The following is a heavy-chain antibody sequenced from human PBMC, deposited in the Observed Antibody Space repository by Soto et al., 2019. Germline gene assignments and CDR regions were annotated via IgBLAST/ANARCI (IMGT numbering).Heavy chain of an antibody. CDR2: ISYSGST. D-gene: IGHD2-2*01. CDR1: GGSISSYY. Sequence: SEPLSLTFRISGGSISSYYWNWIRQAPGKGLEWIGFISYSGSTNYNPALTSRVTISVDTSKDQISLRLNSVTAADTAVYYCARGQSTSWGSYYDVDGWGKGNTVTVYS. CDR3: ARGQSTSWGSYYDVDG. J-gene: IGHJ6*04. V-gene: IGHV4-59*01.